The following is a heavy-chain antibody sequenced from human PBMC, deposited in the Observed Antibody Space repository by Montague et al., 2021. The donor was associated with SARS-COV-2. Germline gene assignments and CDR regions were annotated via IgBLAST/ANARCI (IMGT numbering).Heavy chain of an antibody. D-gene: IGHD5-24*01. Sequence: SETLSLTCTVSGDPISSSNYYWSWIRQPPGRGRGGLGGSIIVGAPTSTRSLRVGLTISVDTSMNQFSLKLSSVTAADTAVYYCARHGEMATIVGWWFFDLWGRGTLVTVSS. CDR3: ARHGEMATIVGWWFFDL. CDR1: GDPISSSNYY. CDR2: SIIVGAP. V-gene: IGHV4-39*01. J-gene: IGHJ2*01.